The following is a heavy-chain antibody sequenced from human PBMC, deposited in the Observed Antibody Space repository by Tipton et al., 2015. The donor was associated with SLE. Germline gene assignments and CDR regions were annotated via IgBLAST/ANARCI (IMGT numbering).Heavy chain of an antibody. V-gene: IGHV4-4*07. D-gene: IGHD6-6*01. J-gene: IGHJ3*01. CDR2: LYTSGST. CDR3: ATSAYSSSSDAFDF. Sequence: TLSLTCTVSGDSIRSYSCSWIRQPAGKGLEWIGRLYTSGSTNYNPSLKSRLTMSVDTSMKQISLKLTSVTAADTAVYYCATSAYSSSSDAFDFWGQGTMVTVSS. CDR1: GDSIRSYS.